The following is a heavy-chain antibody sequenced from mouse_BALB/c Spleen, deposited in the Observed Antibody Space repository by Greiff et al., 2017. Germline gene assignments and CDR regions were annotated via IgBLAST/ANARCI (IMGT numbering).Heavy chain of an antibody. D-gene: IGHD2-10*01. CDR1: GFSLTSYG. V-gene: IGHV2-9*02. J-gene: IGHJ4*01. CDR2: IWAGGST. CDR3: ARDPAYYGNYLYAMDY. Sequence: QVQLKESGPGLVAPSQSLSITCTVSGFSLTSYGVHWVRQPPGKGLEWLGVIWAGGSTNYNSALMSRLSISKDNSKSQVFLKMNSLQTDDTAMYYCARDPAYYGNYLYAMDYWGQGTSVTVSS.